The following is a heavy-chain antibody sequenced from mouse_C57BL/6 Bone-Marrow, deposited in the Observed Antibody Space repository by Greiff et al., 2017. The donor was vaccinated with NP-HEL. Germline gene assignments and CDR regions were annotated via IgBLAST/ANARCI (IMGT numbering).Heavy chain of an antibody. V-gene: IGHV1-19*01. CDR3: ATNYGSSHWYFDV. Sequence: EVQLQQSGPVLVKPGATVKMSCKASGYTFTDYYMNWVKQSHGKSLEWIGVINPYNGGTSYNQKFKGKATLTVDKSSSTAYMELNSLTSEDSAVYYCATNYGSSHWYFDVWGTGTTVTVSS. CDR2: INPYNGGT. CDR1: GYTFTDYY. J-gene: IGHJ1*03. D-gene: IGHD1-1*01.